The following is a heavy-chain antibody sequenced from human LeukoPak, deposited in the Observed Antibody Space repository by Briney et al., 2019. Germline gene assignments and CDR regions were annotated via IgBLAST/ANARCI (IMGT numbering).Heavy chain of an antibody. Sequence: PGGSLRLSCAASGFTFSSYAMSWVRQAPGKGLEWVSAISGSGGSTYYADSVKGRFTISRDNSKNTLYLQMNSPRAEDTAVYYCAKAPPSRYYYGSGSYYKDYFDYWGQGTLVTVSS. CDR2: ISGSGGST. CDR1: GFTFSSYA. CDR3: AKAPPSRYYYGSGSYYKDYFDY. D-gene: IGHD3-10*01. J-gene: IGHJ4*02. V-gene: IGHV3-23*01.